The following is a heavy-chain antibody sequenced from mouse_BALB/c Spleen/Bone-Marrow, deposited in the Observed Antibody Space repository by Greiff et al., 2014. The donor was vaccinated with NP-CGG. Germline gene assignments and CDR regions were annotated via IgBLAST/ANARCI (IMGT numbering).Heavy chain of an antibody. CDR1: GYTFTSYY. D-gene: IGHD5-1*01. CDR2: INPSNGGT. V-gene: IGHV1S81*02. Sequence: QVQLQQSGAELVEPGASVKLSCKASGYTFTSYYMYWVKQRPGQGLEWIGEINPSNGGTNFNEKFKSRATLTVDKSSSTAYMQLSSLTSEDSAVYDCTRLPHWGQGTSVTVSS. CDR3: TRLPH. J-gene: IGHJ4*01.